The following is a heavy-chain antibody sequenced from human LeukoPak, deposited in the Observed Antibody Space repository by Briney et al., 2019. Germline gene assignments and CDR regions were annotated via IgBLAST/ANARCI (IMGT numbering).Heavy chain of an antibody. CDR2: IYSSGST. J-gene: IGHJ3*02. D-gene: IGHD5-18*01. V-gene: IGHV4-4*07. CDR1: GGSISSYY. Sequence: PSETLSLTCTVSGGSISSYYWSWIRQPAGMGLEWIGRIYSSGSTNYNPSPKSRVTMSVDTSKNQFSLKLSSVTAADTAVYYCARENSYGSLTHASDIWGQGTMVTVSS. CDR3: ARENSYGSLTHASDI.